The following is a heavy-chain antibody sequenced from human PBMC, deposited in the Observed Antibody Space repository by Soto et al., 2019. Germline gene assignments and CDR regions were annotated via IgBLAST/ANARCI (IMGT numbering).Heavy chain of an antibody. V-gene: IGHV3-23*01. CDR3: AKGRYFDWLLYEDY. CDR1: GFTFSSYA. Sequence: GGSLRLSCAASGFTFSSYAMSWVRQAPGKGLEWVSAISGSGGSTYYADSVKGRFTISRDNSKNTLYLQMNSLRAEDTAVYYCAKGRYFDWLLYEDYWGQGTLVTVSS. CDR2: ISGSGGST. D-gene: IGHD3-9*01. J-gene: IGHJ4*02.